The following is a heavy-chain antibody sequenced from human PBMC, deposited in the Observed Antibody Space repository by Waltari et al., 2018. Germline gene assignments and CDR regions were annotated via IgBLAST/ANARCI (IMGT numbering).Heavy chain of an antibody. CDR1: GGSFRGYY. CDR3: ARIKTIFGVVSDYYYYYMDV. CDR2: INHSGST. V-gene: IGHV4-34*01. J-gene: IGHJ6*03. Sequence: QVQLQQWGAGLLKPSETLSLTCAVYGGSFRGYYWSWIRPPPGKGLEWIGEINHSGSTNYNPSLKSRVTISVDTSKNQFSLKLSSVTAADTAVYYCARIKTIFGVVSDYYYYYMDVWGKGTTVTVSS. D-gene: IGHD3-3*01.